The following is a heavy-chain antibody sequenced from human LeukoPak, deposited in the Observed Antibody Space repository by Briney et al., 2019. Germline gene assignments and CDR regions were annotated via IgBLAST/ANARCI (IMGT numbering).Heavy chain of an antibody. J-gene: IGHJ4*02. D-gene: IGHD3-10*01. V-gene: IGHV4-39*01. Sequence: KASETLSLTCTVSGGSISSSSHYWGWIRQPPGKGLEWIGSIYYSGSTYYNPSLKSRVTISVDTSKNQFSLKLSSVTAADTAVYYCARHSRGEGSPSDYWGQGTLVTVSS. CDR2: IYYSGST. CDR3: ARHSRGEGSPSDY. CDR1: GGSISSSSHY.